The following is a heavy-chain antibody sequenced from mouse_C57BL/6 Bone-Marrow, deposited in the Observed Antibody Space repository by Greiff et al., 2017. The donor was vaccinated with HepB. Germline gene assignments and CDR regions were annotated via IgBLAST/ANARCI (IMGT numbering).Heavy chain of an antibody. CDR1: GYAFSSSW. CDR2: IYPGDGDT. D-gene: IGHD3-2*02. J-gene: IGHJ3*01. CDR3: AGARQLRLRFAY. Sequence: VKLQESGPELVKPGASVKISCKASGYAFSSSWMNWVKQRPGKGLEWIGRIYPGDGDTNYNGKFKGKATLTADKSSSTAYMQLSSLTSEDSAVYFCAGARQLRLRFAYWGQGTLVTVSA. V-gene: IGHV1-82*01.